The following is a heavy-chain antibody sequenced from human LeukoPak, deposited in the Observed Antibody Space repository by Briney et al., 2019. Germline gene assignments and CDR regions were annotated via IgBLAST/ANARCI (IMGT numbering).Heavy chain of an antibody. D-gene: IGHD3-10*01. CDR3: ARSPSYGSGSYPIFDY. CDR1: GFTVSSNY. V-gene: IGHV3-66*01. J-gene: IGHJ4*02. Sequence: GGSLRLSCAASGFTVSSNYMSWVRQAPGKGLEWVSVIYSCGSTYYADSVKGRFTISRDNSKNTLYLQMNSLRAEDTAVYYCARSPSYGSGSYPIFDYWGQGILVTVSS. CDR2: IYSCGST.